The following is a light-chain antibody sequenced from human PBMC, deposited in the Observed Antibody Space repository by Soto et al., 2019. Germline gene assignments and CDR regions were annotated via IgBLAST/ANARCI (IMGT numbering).Light chain of an antibody. J-gene: IGKJ2*01. CDR3: QQFGTSPMFT. V-gene: IGKV3-20*01. CDR2: GAS. Sequence: DMVLTQSPGTLSLSPGERATLSCRASQSVSSSYLAWYQKKPGQAPRLLIFGASSRATGVSDRFSGSGSGTDFTLTISRLEPEEFAVYYCQQFGTSPMFTFGQGTKLEI. CDR1: QSVSSSY.